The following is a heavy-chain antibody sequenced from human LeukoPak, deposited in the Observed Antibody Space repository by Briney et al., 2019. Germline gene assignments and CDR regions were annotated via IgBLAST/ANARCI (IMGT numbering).Heavy chain of an antibody. CDR2: ISGGGGST. V-gene: IGHV3-23*01. CDR1: GFTFSSYS. CDR3: AKRENYYDSSGYHYVGAFDI. D-gene: IGHD3-22*01. Sequence: GGSLRLSCAASGFTFSSYSMSWVRQAPGKGLEWVSAISGGGGSTYYADSVRGRFTISRDNSKNTVYLQMNSLRAEDTAVYYCAKRENYYDSSGYHYVGAFDIWGQGTMVTVSS. J-gene: IGHJ3*02.